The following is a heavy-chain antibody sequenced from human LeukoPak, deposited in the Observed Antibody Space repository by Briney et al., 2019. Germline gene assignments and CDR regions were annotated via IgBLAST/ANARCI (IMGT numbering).Heavy chain of an antibody. CDR2: IYYSGST. Sequence: SETLSLTCTVSGGSISSYYWSWIRQPPGKGLEWIGYIYYSGSTNYNPSLKSRVTISVDTSKNQFSLKLSSVTAADTAVYYCARHTYARPFDSWGQGTPVTVSS. CDR3: ARHTYARPFDS. J-gene: IGHJ4*02. CDR1: GGSISSYY. D-gene: IGHD6-6*01. V-gene: IGHV4-59*08.